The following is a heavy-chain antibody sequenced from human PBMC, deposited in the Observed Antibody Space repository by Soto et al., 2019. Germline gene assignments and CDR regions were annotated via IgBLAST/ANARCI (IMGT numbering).Heavy chain of an antibody. D-gene: IGHD1-1*01. CDR1: GYTFTSYG. J-gene: IGHJ4*02. V-gene: IGHV1-18*01. CDR2: ISVYNGNT. Sequence: QVQLVQSGAEVKKPGASVRVSCKASGYTFTSYGITWVRQAPGQGLEWMGWISVYNGNTNYAQRLQGRVTMTTDTSTTTAYMELRSLRSDDTAVYYCAREQKLFQDGRFDYWGQGTLVTVSS. CDR3: AREQKLFQDGRFDY.